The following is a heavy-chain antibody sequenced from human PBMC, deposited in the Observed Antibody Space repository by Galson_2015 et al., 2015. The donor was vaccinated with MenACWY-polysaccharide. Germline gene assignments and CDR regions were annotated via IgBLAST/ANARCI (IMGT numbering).Heavy chain of an antibody. J-gene: IGHJ4*02. D-gene: IGHD3-10*01. CDR3: ARRYYYGSRNYFFDY. CDR2: ISDSGGRT. V-gene: IGHV3-23*01. CDR1: GFTFSSYA. Sequence: SLRLPCAASGFTFSSYAMNWVRQAPGKGLEWVSTISDSGGRTFYADSVKGRFTISRDNSKNTLYLQMNSLRAEDTAVYYCARRYYYGSRNYFFDYWGQGTLVTVSS.